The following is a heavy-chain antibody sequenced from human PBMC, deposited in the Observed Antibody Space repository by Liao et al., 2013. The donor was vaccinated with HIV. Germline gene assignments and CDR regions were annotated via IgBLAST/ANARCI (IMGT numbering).Heavy chain of an antibody. CDR2: IYYSGST. CDR1: GGSISSYY. J-gene: IGHJ3*02. D-gene: IGHD3-9*01. CDR3: AREKYFDWLDVFDI. V-gene: IGHV4-59*12. Sequence: QLQLQESGPGLVKPSETLSLTCTVSGGSISSYYWSWIRQPPGKGLEWIGFIYYSGSTNYNPSLKSRVTMSVDKSKKQFSLNLSSVTAADTAVYYCAREKYFDWLDVFDIWGQGDNGHRLF.